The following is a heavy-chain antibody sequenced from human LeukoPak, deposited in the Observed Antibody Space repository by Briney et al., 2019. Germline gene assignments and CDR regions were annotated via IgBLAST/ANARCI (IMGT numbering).Heavy chain of an antibody. CDR1: GFTFSSYS. J-gene: IGHJ4*02. Sequence: GGSLRLSCAASGFTFSSYSMNWVRQAPGKGLEWVSYISSSSSTIYYADSVKGRFTISRDNAKNSLYLQMNSLRAEDTAVYCCAREPRGHYDILTGYTFDYWGQGTLVTVSS. D-gene: IGHD3-9*01. CDR2: ISSSSSTI. CDR3: AREPRGHYDILTGYTFDY. V-gene: IGHV3-48*04.